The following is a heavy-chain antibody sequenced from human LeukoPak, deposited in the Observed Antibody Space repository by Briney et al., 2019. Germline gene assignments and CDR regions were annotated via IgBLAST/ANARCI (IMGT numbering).Heavy chain of an antibody. CDR3: ARVITGYCSGGSCYRGIYYMDV. V-gene: IGHV3-53*01. CDR1: GFTVSSNY. Sequence: GGSLRLSCAASGFTVSSNYMSWVRPPPGKGLEWVSVIYSGGSTYYADSVKGRFPIYRDNSKNTPYLQMNSLRAEDTAVYYCARVITGYCSGGSCYRGIYYMDVWGKGTTVTISS. J-gene: IGHJ6*03. CDR2: IYSGGST. D-gene: IGHD2-15*01.